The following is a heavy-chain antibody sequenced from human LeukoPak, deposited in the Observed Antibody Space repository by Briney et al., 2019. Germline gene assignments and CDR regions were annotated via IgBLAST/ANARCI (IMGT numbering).Heavy chain of an antibody. J-gene: IGHJ4*02. D-gene: IGHD5-18*01. CDR1: GGTFSSYA. Sequence: SVKVSCKASGGTFSSYAISWVRQAPGQGLEWMGGIIPIFDTANYAQKFQGRVTITADESTSTAYMELSSLRSEDTAVYYCARGRGDTSMVTCFDYWGQGTLVTVSS. V-gene: IGHV1-69*13. CDR3: ARGRGDTSMVTCFDY. CDR2: IIPIFDTA.